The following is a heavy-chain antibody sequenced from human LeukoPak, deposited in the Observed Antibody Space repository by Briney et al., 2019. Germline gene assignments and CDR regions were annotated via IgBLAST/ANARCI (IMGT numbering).Heavy chain of an antibody. CDR3: AKDGEQQPNDY. CDR1: GFTFSRDW. Sequence: GGSLRLSCAASGFTFSRDWMHWVRQAPGKGLEWVSAISGSSGSTYYADSVKGRFTISRDNSKNTLYLQMNSLRAEDTAVYYCAKDGEQQPNDYWGQGTLVTVSS. D-gene: IGHD6-13*01. V-gene: IGHV3-23*01. CDR2: ISGSSGST. J-gene: IGHJ4*02.